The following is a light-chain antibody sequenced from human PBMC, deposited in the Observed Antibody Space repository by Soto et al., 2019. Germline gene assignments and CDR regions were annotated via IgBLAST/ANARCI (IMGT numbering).Light chain of an antibody. CDR1: SGGIHTCSY. CDR3: SSSSSTSVVL. J-gene: IGLJ2*01. V-gene: IGLV2-14*03. Sequence: QSALTQPASVSGSPGQSITISCTGTSGGIHTCSYISWYQQHPGKVPKLIIYAVSNRPSGISLRFSGSKSGHTASLTISGLQAEDEADYYCSSSSSTSVVLFGGGTKLTVL. CDR2: AVS.